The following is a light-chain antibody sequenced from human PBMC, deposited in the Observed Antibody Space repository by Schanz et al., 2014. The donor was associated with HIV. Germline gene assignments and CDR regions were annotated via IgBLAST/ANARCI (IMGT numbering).Light chain of an antibody. J-gene: IGLJ2*01. Sequence: QSVLTQPPSVSGAPGQRVTISCTGSRSNIGAGYDVHWYQQIPGTAPKLLISGNNNRPSGVPDRFSGSKSGTSASLAITGLQAEDEADYYCQSYDSSLSGSVFGGGTKLTVL. CDR2: GNN. CDR1: RSNIGAGYD. CDR3: QSYDSSLSGSV. V-gene: IGLV1-40*01.